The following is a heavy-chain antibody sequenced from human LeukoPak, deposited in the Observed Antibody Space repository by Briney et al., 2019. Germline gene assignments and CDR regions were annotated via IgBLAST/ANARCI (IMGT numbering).Heavy chain of an antibody. CDR3: ASRLWFGERRFDP. V-gene: IGHV4-39*07. CDR1: GGSISSSRYY. Sequence: PSETLSLTCTVSGGSISSSRYYWGWIRQPPGKGLEWIGEINHSGSTNYNPSLKSRVTISVDTSKNQFSLKLSSVTAADTAVYYCASRLWFGERRFDPWGQGTLVTVSS. D-gene: IGHD3-10*01. CDR2: INHSGST. J-gene: IGHJ5*02.